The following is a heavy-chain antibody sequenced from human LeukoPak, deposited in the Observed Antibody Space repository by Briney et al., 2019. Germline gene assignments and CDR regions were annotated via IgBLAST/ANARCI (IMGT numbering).Heavy chain of an antibody. D-gene: IGHD6-13*01. Sequence: PSETLSLTCTVSGGSISSSSYYCGWIRQPPGKGLEWIGSIYYSGSTYYNPSLKSRVTISVDTSKNQFSLKLSSVTAADTAVYYCARAYSPPQWSPFDYWGQGTLVAVSS. CDR3: ARAYSPPQWSPFDY. J-gene: IGHJ4*02. CDR2: IYYSGST. V-gene: IGHV4-39*01. CDR1: GGSISSSSYY.